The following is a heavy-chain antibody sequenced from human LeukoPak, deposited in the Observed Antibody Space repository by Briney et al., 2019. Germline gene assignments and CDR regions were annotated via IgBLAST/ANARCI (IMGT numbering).Heavy chain of an antibody. D-gene: IGHD3-10*01. CDR3: AKRGIVIRAVIIVGFHKEAYYFDY. J-gene: IGHJ4*02. V-gene: IGHV3-23*01. CDR2: ISDSAGKT. Sequence: GGSLRLSCAVSGITLSNYGMSWVRQAPGKGLEWVAGISDSAGKTNYADSVKGRFTISRDSPKNTLYLQMNSLRAEDTAVYFCAKRGIVIRAVIIVGFHKEAYYFDYWGQGALVTVSS. CDR1: GITLSNYG.